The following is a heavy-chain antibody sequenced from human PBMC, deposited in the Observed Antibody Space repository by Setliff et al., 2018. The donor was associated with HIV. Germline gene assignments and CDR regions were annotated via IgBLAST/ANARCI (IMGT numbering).Heavy chain of an antibody. CDR1: GYSISSGYY. V-gene: IGHV4-38-2*01. D-gene: IGHD3-3*01. J-gene: IGHJ4*02. Sequence: SETLSLTCAVSGYSISSGYYWGWIRQPPGRGLEWIGNIYHSGGTHYNPSLRSRVTISVDTTKNHFSLKLSSVTAADTAVFYCARVPFTTGFDYWGQGTLVTVSS. CDR2: IYHSGGT. CDR3: ARVPFTTGFDY.